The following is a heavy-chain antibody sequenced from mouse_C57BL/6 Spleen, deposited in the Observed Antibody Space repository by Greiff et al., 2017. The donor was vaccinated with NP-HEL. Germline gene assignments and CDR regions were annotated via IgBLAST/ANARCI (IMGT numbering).Heavy chain of an antibody. CDR1: GYTFTDYE. CDR3: TRWANYYSNYASY. J-gene: IGHJ2*01. CDR2: IDPETGGT. D-gene: IGHD2-5*01. Sequence: VQLQQSGAELVRPGASVTLSCKASGYTFTDYEMHWVKQTPVHGLEWIGAIDPETGGTAYNQKFKGKAILTADKSSSTADMELRSLTSEDSAVYYCTRWANYYSNYASYWGQGTTLTVSS. V-gene: IGHV1-15*01.